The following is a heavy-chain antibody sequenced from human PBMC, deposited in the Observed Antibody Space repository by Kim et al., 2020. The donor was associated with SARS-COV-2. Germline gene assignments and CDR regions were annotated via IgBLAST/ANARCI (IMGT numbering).Heavy chain of an antibody. D-gene: IGHD3-16*01. J-gene: IGHJ6*04. CDR2: IRSKAYGGTT. CDR1: GFTFGDYA. CDR3: TRTERSIMIDTESDYYYYGMDV. V-gene: IGHV3-49*03. Sequence: GGSLRLSCTASGFTFGDYAMSWFRHAPGKGLEWVGFIRSKAYGGTTEYAASVKGRFTISRDDSKSIAYLQMNSLKTEDTAVYYCTRTERSIMIDTESDYYYYGMDVWGKGTTVTVYS.